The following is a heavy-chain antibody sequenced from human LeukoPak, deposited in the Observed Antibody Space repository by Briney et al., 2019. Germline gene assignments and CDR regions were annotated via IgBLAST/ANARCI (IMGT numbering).Heavy chain of an antibody. V-gene: IGHV4-4*07. CDR1: GGSISSYY. D-gene: IGHD3-10*01. CDR3: AREAGSPSHYYYYYYYMDV. Sequence: SETLSLTCTVSGGSISSYYWSWIRQPAGKGLEWIGRIYTSGSTNYNPSLKSRVTMSVDTSKNQFSLKLSSVTAADTAVYYCAREAGSPSHYYYYYYYMDVWGKGTTVTISS. CDR2: IYTSGST. J-gene: IGHJ6*03.